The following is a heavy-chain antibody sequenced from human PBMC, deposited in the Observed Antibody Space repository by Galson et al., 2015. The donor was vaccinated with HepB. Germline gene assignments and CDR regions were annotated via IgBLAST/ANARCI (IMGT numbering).Heavy chain of an antibody. V-gene: IGHV1-69*02. J-gene: IGHJ4*02. D-gene: IGHD6-13*01. CDR1: GGTFSSYT. CDR3: AYSSSWQHKQYYFDY. CDR2: IIPILGIA. Sequence: SVKVSCKASGGTFSSYTISWVRQAPGQGLEWMGRIIPILGIANYAQKFQDRVTITADKSTSTAYMELSSLRSEDTAVYYCAYSSSWQHKQYYFDYWGQGTLVTVSS.